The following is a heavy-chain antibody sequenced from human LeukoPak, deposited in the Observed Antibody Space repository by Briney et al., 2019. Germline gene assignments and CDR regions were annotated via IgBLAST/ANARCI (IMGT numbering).Heavy chain of an antibody. CDR3: ARGYCGGDCFTFDY. J-gene: IGHJ4*02. CDR2: IYYSGST. V-gene: IGHV4-59*01. Sequence: PSETLSLTCTVSGGSISSYYWSWIRQPPGKGLEWIGYIYYSGSTNYNPSLKSRVTISVDTSKNQFSLKLSSVTAADSAVYYCARGYCGGDCFTFDYWGQGTLVTVSS. D-gene: IGHD2-21*01. CDR1: GGSISSYY.